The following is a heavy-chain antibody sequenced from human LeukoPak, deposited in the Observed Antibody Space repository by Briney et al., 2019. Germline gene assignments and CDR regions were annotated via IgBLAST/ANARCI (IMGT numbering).Heavy chain of an antibody. D-gene: IGHD3-10*01. CDR2: INPSDGRT. Sequence: GASVKVSCKTSGYTFTTNHMHWVRQAPGRGLEWMGIINPSDGRTTYAQKFQGRVAMTTDTSTRTVYMGLTRLRSDDSAVFYCAKASGKEESRGGYLYYAMDVWGQGTTVTVSS. CDR3: AKASGKEESRGGYLYYAMDV. CDR1: GYTFTTNH. J-gene: IGHJ6*02. V-gene: IGHV1-46*01.